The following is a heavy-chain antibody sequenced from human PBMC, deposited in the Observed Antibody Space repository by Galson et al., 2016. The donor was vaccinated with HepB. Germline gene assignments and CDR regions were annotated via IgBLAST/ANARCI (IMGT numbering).Heavy chain of an antibody. CDR2: ISGSASSI. V-gene: IGHV3-48*03. CDR1: GFSFSSYE. J-gene: IGHJ4*02. Sequence: SLRLSCAASGFSFSSYEMNWVRQAPGKGLEWVSYISGSASSISYADSVKGRFTNSRDNAKNPLYLQMDSLRAEDTAVYYCARDSTSSPFGGNFDYWGQGTLVTVSS. D-gene: IGHD2-2*01. CDR3: ARDSTSSPFGGNFDY.